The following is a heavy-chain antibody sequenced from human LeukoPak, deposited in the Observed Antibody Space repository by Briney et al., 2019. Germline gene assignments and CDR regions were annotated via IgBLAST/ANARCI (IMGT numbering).Heavy chain of an antibody. D-gene: IGHD6-13*01. CDR2: INHSGST. Sequence: PSETLSLTCAVYGGSFSGYYWSWIRQPPGKGLEWIGEINHSGSTNYNPSLKSRVTISVDTSKNQFSLKLSSVTAADTAVYYCARVPELGYSSSWYPRGPGGMDVWGQGTTVTVSS. CDR3: ARVPELGYSSSWYPRGPGGMDV. V-gene: IGHV4-34*01. J-gene: IGHJ6*02. CDR1: GGSFSGYY.